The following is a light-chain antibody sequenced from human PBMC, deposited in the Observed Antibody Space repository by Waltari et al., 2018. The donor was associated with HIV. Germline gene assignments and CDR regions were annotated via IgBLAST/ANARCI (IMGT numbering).Light chain of an antibody. V-gene: IGLV2-23*02. Sequence: QSALTQPASVSGSPGQSITISCTGTSSDVGSYNLVSWYQQHPGKAPKLMIYEVTKRPSWVSNRFAGSKAGNTASLTISGLQAEDEADYYCCSYAGSNTYVVFGGGTKLTVL. CDR3: CSYAGSNTYVV. CDR2: EVT. CDR1: SSDVGSYNL. J-gene: IGLJ2*01.